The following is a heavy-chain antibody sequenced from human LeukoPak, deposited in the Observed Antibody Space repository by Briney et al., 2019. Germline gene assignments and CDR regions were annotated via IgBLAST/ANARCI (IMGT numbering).Heavy chain of an antibody. CDR3: ARSFHTYYYGSGFYGMDV. V-gene: IGHV4-59*01. D-gene: IGHD3-10*01. Sequence: LEWXXXXXYSGSTNYNPSLKSRVTISVDTSKNQFSLKLSSVTAADTAVYYCARSFHTYYYGSGFYGMDVWGQGTTVTVSS. J-gene: IGHJ6*02. CDR2: XXYSGST.